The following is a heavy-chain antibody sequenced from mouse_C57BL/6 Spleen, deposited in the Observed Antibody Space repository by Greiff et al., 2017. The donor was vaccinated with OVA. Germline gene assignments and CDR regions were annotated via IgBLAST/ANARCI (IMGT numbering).Heavy chain of an antibody. Sequence: EVQLVESGGDLVKPGASLKLSCAASGFTFSSYGMSWVRQTPDKRLEWVATSSSGGSYTYYPDSVKGRITISRDNAKNTLYLQQSSLKSEDTAVYYCARPDYYGSSSYFDVWGTGTTVTVSS. D-gene: IGHD1-1*01. CDR3: ARPDYYGSSSYFDV. CDR1: GFTFSSYG. V-gene: IGHV5-6*01. J-gene: IGHJ1*03. CDR2: SSSGGSYT.